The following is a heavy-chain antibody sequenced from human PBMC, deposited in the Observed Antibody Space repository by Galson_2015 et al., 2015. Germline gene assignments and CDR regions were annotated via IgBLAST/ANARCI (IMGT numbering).Heavy chain of an antibody. CDR2: IIPILGIA. CDR3: ARGSNDYGEFDY. D-gene: IGHD4-17*01. Sequence: SCKASGYTFTSYDINWVRQAPGQGLEWMGRIIPILGIANYAQKFQGRVTITADKSTSTAYMELSSLRSEDTAVYYCARGSNDYGEFDYWGQGTLVTVSS. V-gene: IGHV1-69*04. J-gene: IGHJ4*02. CDR1: GYTFTSYD.